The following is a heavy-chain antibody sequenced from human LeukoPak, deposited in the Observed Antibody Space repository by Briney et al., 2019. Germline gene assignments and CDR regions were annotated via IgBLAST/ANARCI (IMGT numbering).Heavy chain of an antibody. CDR3: ARIGSRYSSGWYVGY. V-gene: IGHV4-30-4*08. CDR1: VGSISSGDYY. Sequence: SQTLSLTCTVSVGSISSGDYYWSWIRQPPGKGLEWNGYIYYSVSTYDNPSLKSRVTISVDTSKNQFSLKLSSVTAADTAVYYCARIGSRYSSGWYVGYWGQGTLVTVSS. J-gene: IGHJ4*02. CDR2: IYYSVST. D-gene: IGHD6-19*01.